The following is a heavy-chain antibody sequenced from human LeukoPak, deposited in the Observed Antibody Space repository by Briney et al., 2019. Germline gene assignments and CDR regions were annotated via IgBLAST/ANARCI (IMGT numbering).Heavy chain of an antibody. V-gene: IGHV1-24*01. CDR2: FDPEDGET. Sequence: GASVTVSCTVSGYTLTELSMHWVRQAPGKGLEWMGGFDPEDGETIYAQKFQGRVTMTEDTSTDTAYMELSSLRSEDTAVYYCARDDYGDSRSSDYWGQGTLVTVSS. J-gene: IGHJ4*02. CDR3: ARDDYGDSRSSDY. D-gene: IGHD4-17*01. CDR1: GYTLTELS.